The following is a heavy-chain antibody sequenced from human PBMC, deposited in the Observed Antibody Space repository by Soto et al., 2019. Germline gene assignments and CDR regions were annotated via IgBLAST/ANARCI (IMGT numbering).Heavy chain of an antibody. J-gene: IGHJ4*02. D-gene: IGHD6-19*01. Sequence: GASVQVSCKASGYTFTSYYMHWVRQAPGQGLEWMGIINPSGGSTSYAQKFQGRVTMTRDTSTSTVYMELSSLRSEDTAVYYCARGWGKGYSSGWYGEAFDYWGQGTLVTVSS. V-gene: IGHV1-46*03. CDR2: INPSGGST. CDR3: ARGWGKGYSSGWYGEAFDY. CDR1: GYTFTSYY.